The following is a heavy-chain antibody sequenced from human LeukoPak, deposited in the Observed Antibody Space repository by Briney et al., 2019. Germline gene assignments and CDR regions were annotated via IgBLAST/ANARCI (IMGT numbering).Heavy chain of an antibody. CDR1: GGSSSIYY. CDR2: IYYSGRT. Sequence: SQTLSLTCTVSGGSSSIYYWSWIRQPPGKGLEWIGYIYYSGRTNYNPSLKSRVTISLDTSKNQYTLKLSSVTAADTAVYYCARVVRDIVVVPAAAPIYYYYYMDVWGKGTTVTVSS. V-gene: IGHV4-59*01. J-gene: IGHJ6*03. D-gene: IGHD2-2*01. CDR3: ARVVRDIVVVPAAAPIYYYYYMDV.